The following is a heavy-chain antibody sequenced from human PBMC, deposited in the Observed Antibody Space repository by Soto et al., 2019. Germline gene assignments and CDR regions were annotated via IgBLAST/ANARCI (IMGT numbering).Heavy chain of an antibody. CDR2: INHGGST. J-gene: IGHJ4*02. Sequence: QVQLQQWGAGLLKPSETLSLTCAVSGESFSGYYWTWIRQSPGKGLEWIGEINHGGSTNYNPSLKCLVTISEDTSKSQISLRLTSVTATDTAVYYGARGGRTIATAGTFAYWGQGTLVTVSS. CDR3: ARGGRTIATAGTFAY. V-gene: IGHV4-34*01. D-gene: IGHD1-1*01. CDR1: GESFSGYY.